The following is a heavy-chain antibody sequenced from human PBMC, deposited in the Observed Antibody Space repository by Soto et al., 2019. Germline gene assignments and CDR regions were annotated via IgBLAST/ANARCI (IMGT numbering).Heavy chain of an antibody. Sequence: SVKVSCKASGFTFTSSAVQWVRQARGQRLEWIGWIVVGSGNTNYAQKLQERVTITRDMSTSTAYMELSSLRSEDTAVYYCAADLNDYGDFYFDYWGQGTLVTVSS. CDR1: GFTFTSSA. CDR2: IVVGSGNT. D-gene: IGHD4-17*01. V-gene: IGHV1-58*01. CDR3: AADLNDYGDFYFDY. J-gene: IGHJ4*02.